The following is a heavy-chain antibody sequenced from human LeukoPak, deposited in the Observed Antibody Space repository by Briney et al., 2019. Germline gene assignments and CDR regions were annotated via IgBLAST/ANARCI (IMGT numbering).Heavy chain of an antibody. D-gene: IGHD3-16*02. V-gene: IGHV3-7*01. Sequence: GGSPRLSCAASGFNVSSNYISWVRQAPGKGLEWVANIKQDGSEKYYVDSVKGRFTISRDNAKNSLFLQMNSLRAEDTAVYYCARVIVGAGMDVWGQGTTVTVSS. CDR1: GFNVSSNY. CDR2: IKQDGSEK. CDR3: ARVIVGAGMDV. J-gene: IGHJ6*02.